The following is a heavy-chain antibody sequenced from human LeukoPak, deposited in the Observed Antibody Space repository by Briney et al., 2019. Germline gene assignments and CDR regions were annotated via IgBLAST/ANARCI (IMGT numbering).Heavy chain of an antibody. CDR2: ISSSSSYI. CDR1: GFNFSSYS. J-gene: IGHJ4*02. V-gene: IGHV3-21*01. CDR3: ARPRTYYYDSSGSSFDY. D-gene: IGHD3-22*01. Sequence: GGSLRLSCAASGFNFSSYSMNWVRQAPGKGLEWVSSISSSSSYIYYADSVKGRFTISRDNAKNSLYLQMNSLRAEDTAVYYCARPRTYYYDSSGSSFDYWGQGTLVTVSS.